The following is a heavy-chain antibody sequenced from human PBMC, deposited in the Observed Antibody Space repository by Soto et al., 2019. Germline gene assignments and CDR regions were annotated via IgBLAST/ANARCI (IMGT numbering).Heavy chain of an antibody. Sequence: EIQLLESGGGLAQPGGSLRLPCSASGFKLINYAMSWVRQAPGKGLQWVAGIRGSGGVTYYEDSVKGRFTISRDNSKNTLYLQLNTLRAEDAAVYYCAKGDAVATIDYWGQGALVSVSS. J-gene: IGHJ4*02. D-gene: IGHD6-19*01. CDR2: IRGSGGVT. CDR3: AKGDAVATIDY. V-gene: IGHV3-23*01. CDR1: GFKLINYA.